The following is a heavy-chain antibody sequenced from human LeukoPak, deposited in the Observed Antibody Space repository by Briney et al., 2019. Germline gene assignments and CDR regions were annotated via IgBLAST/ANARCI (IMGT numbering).Heavy chain of an antibody. J-gene: IGHJ4*02. Sequence: TGGSLRLSCAASGFTFSSYAMHWVRQAPGKGLEYVSAISSNGGSTYYANSVKGRFTISRDNSKNTLYLQMGSLRAEDMAVYYCARDEGELLNGLDYWGQGTLVTVSS. CDR2: ISSNGGST. CDR1: GFTFSSYA. CDR3: ARDEGELLNGLDY. V-gene: IGHV3-64*01. D-gene: IGHD3-10*01.